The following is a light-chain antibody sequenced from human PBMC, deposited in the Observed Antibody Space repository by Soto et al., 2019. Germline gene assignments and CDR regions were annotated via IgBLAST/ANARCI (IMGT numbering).Light chain of an antibody. CDR3: QQTNSFPRT. V-gene: IGKV1-12*01. CDR2: TAS. J-gene: IGKJ1*01. Sequence: DIQMTQSPSSVSASVGDRVSITCRASQDINSWLAWYQQKPGKAPKLLVSTASTLQSGVPSRFSGSGSETDFTLTISSLQPEDFATYYCQQTNSFPRTFGQGTKVEI. CDR1: QDINSW.